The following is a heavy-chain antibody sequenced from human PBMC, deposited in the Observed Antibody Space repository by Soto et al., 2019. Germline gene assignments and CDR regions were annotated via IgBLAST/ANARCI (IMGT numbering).Heavy chain of an antibody. D-gene: IGHD3-10*01. CDR2: IYYSGST. Sequence: PSETLSLTCTVSGGSISSSSYYWGWIRQPSGKGLEWIGSIYYSGSTYYNPSLKSRVIISVDTSKNQFSLKLSSVTAADTAVYYCARNLYGSGSYQDYWGQGTLVTVSS. V-gene: IGHV4-39*01. CDR1: GGSISSSSYY. CDR3: ARNLYGSGSYQDY. J-gene: IGHJ4*02.